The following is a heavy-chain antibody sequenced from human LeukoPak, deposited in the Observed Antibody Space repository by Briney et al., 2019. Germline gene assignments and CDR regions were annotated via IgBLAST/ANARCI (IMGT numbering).Heavy chain of an antibody. D-gene: IGHD6-6*01. CDR1: GYNFANSW. Sequence: GESLKISCHGSGYNFANSWIGWVRQMPGKGLEWMGIIYPGDSDTRYSPSFQGQVTISADKSISTAYLQWSSLKASDTAIYYCARRGRSSNYFDHWGQGTLVTVSS. CDR2: IYPGDSDT. J-gene: IGHJ4*02. CDR3: ARRGRSSNYFDH. V-gene: IGHV5-51*01.